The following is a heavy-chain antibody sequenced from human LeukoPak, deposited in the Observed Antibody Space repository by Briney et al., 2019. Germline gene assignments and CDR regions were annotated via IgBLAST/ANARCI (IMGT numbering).Heavy chain of an antibody. D-gene: IGHD3-10*01. V-gene: IGHV4-4*07. CDR1: GWSYSDYY. CDR3: TRDPAFYGSGD. CDR2: IFTTENT. J-gene: IGHJ4*02. Sequence: SETLSLTCGVYGWSYSDYYWSWIRQPAGRGLEWIGRIFTTENTDYNPSLTSRVTMSIDTSKNQFSLELRSVTAADTAVYYCTRDPAFYGSGDWGQGTLVTVSS.